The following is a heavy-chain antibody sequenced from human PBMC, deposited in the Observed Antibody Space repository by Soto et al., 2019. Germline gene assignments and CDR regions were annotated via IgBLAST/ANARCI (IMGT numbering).Heavy chain of an antibody. CDR2: VYGSDTR. Sequence: QITLKESGPTLVKPTQTLTLTCTFGGFSLTTRAVAVGWIRQPPGKALEWLAIVYGSDTRFYEPSLQHRLTIRKDTSTNQVVLTMTNVVYEDTATYFCARRYDPYYFDSCGQGTLVTVTS. V-gene: IGHV2-5*01. D-gene: IGHD1-1*01. J-gene: IGHJ4*02. CDR1: GFSLTTRAVA. CDR3: ARRYDPYYFDS.